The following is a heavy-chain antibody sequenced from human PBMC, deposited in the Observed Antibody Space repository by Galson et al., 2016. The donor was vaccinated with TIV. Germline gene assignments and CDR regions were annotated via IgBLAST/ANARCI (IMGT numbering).Heavy chain of an antibody. J-gene: IGHJ4*02. CDR3: ARGDFGDYRDFFHY. Sequence: SVKVSCKASGGTFSNYAVSWVRQAPGQGLEWMGRIIPILGLTNYPQKFQGRVTITADESTTTAYMELSSLRPEDTAVYYCARGDFGDYRDFFHYWGQGTLVTVSS. CDR1: GGTFSNYA. CDR2: IIPILGLT. D-gene: IGHD4-17*01. V-gene: IGHV1-69*04.